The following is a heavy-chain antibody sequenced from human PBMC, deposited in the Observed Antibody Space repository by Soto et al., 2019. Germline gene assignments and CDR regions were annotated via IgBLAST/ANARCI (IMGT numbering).Heavy chain of an antibody. V-gene: IGHV4-4*07. CDR3: ARADARLYGMDV. J-gene: IGHJ6*04. CDR1: HGSILSYS. CDR2: IHTSGKT. D-gene: IGHD2-8*01. Sequence: QVQLQESGPGRVKPSETLSLICTVSHGSILSYSWGWVRQPAGKGLEWIGRIHTSGKTMYNPSLRSRVSMSVDTSNIQFSLLLTSVTAADTAVYFCARADARLYGMDVWGKGTTFTVSS.